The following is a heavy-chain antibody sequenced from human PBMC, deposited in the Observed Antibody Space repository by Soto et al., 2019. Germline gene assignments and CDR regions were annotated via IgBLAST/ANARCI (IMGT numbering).Heavy chain of an antibody. CDR3: AKSALKGVAEFGY. CDR2: ISGSGGST. Sequence: EVQLLESGGGLVQPGGSLRLSCAASGFTFSSYAMSWVRQAPGKGLEWVSAISGSGGSTYYADSVKGQFTSSRDNSKNSLYLQMNRLRAEDTDVYYCAKSALKGVAEFGYWGQGTLVTVSS. D-gene: IGHD6-19*01. V-gene: IGHV3-23*01. J-gene: IGHJ4*02. CDR1: GFTFSSYA.